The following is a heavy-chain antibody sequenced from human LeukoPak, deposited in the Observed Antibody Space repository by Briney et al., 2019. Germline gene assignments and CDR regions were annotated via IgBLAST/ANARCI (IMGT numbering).Heavy chain of an antibody. Sequence: ASVKVSCKASGYTFTGYYMPWVRQAPGQGLEWMGWINPNSGGTNYAQKFQGWVTMTRDTSINTAYMELSRLRSDDTAVYYCARSRRYDILTGYHYFDYWGQGTLVTVSS. V-gene: IGHV1-2*04. CDR2: INPNSGGT. J-gene: IGHJ4*02. CDR1: GYTFTGYY. CDR3: ARSRRYDILTGYHYFDY. D-gene: IGHD3-9*01.